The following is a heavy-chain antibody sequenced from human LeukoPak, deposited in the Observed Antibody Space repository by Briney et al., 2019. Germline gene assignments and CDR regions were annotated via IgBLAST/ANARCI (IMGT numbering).Heavy chain of an antibody. J-gene: IGHJ3*01. CDR2: IVVGSGNT. CDR1: GFTFTSSA. Sequence: SVKVSCKASGFTFTSSAVQWVRRARGQRLEWIGWIVVGSGNTNYAQKFQERVTITRDMSTSLVYMELSSLRSEDTAVYYCAAEAAYYYDSRDAFDVWGQGTMVTVSS. CDR3: AAEAAYYYDSRDAFDV. V-gene: IGHV1-58*01. D-gene: IGHD3-22*01.